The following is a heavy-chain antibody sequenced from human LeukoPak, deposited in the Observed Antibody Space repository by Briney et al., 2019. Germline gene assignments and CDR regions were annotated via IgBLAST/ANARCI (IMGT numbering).Heavy chain of an antibody. D-gene: IGHD1-1*01. CDR3: ANLNVP. CDR1: GFTVSSNY. V-gene: IGHV3-23*01. J-gene: IGHJ5*02. CDR2: ITADGSHT. Sequence: GGSLRLSCAASGFTVSSNYMSWVRQAPGKGLEWVSTITADGSHTYYPDSVKGRFTISRDNSKNTLYLQMNSLRVEDTAVYYCANLNVPWGQGTLVTVSS.